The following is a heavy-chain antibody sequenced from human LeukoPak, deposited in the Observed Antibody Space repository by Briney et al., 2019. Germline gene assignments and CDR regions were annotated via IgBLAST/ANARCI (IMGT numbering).Heavy chain of an antibody. CDR3: ARGRGYNFDY. J-gene: IGHJ4*02. V-gene: IGHV4-34*01. Sequence: PSETLSLTCAVYGGSFSGYYWSWIRQPPGKGLEWIGEINHSGSTNYNPSLKSRVTISVDTSKNQFSLKLSSVTAADTAVYHCARGRGYNFDYWGQGTLVTVSS. CDR2: INHSGST. CDR1: GGSFSGYY. D-gene: IGHD5-24*01.